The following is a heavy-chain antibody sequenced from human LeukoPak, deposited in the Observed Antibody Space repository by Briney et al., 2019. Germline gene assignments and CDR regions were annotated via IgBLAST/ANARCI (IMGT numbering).Heavy chain of an antibody. CDR2: FDPEDGET. CDR3: ATTVSYDSSGYLLGDY. CDR1: GYTLTELS. V-gene: IGHV1-24*01. D-gene: IGHD3-22*01. J-gene: IGHJ4*02. Sequence: ASVKVSCKVSGYTLTELSMHWVRQAPGKGLEWKGGFDPEDGETIYAQKFQGRVTMTEDTSTDTAYMELSSLRSEDTAVYYCATTVSYDSSGYLLGDYGGQGTLVTVSS.